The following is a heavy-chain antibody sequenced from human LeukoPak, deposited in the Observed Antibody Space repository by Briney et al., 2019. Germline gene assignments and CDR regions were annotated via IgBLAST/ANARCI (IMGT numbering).Heavy chain of an antibody. J-gene: IGHJ4*02. CDR3: ARGSWEHGSGRD. CDR2: IKEDGSEK. D-gene: IGHD3-10*01. Sequence: GGSLRLSCAASGFTFSSCWMSWVRQAPGKGLEWVANIKEDGSEKYYVDSLKGRFTISRDNSKNTLYLQMNSLRAEDTAVYYCARGSWEHGSGRDWGQGTLVTVSS. CDR1: GFTFSSCW. V-gene: IGHV3-7*03.